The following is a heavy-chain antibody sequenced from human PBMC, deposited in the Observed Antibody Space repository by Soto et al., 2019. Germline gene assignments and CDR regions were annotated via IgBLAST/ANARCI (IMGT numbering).Heavy chain of an antibody. CDR2: ISGSGTSA. CDR3: AKMSDGWYGAFHI. V-gene: IGHV3-23*01. Sequence: LLESGGGLVQPGGSLRLPCAASGFTFSIYAMAWVRQAPGKGLKWVSTISGSGTSAYYADAVQGRFTFSRDNSKNTLYLQMNSLRAEDTAVYYCAKMSDGWYGAFHIWGQGTMVTVSS. CDR1: GFTFSIYA. J-gene: IGHJ3*02. D-gene: IGHD6-19*01.